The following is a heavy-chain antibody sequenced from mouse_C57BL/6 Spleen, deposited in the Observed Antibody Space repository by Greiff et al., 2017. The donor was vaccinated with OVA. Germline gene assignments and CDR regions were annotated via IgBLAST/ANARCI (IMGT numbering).Heavy chain of an antibody. CDR3: ARPSTTQGREGFDY. D-gene: IGHD1-1*01. Sequence: VQLQQPGAELVMPGASVKLSCKASGYTFTSYWMHWVKQRPGQGLEWIGEIDPSDSYTNYNQKFKGKSTLTVDKSSSTAYMQLGSLTSEDSAGDYCARPSTTQGREGFDYWGQGTTLTGSS. CDR1: GYTFTSYW. J-gene: IGHJ2*01. V-gene: IGHV1-69*01. CDR2: IDPSDSYT.